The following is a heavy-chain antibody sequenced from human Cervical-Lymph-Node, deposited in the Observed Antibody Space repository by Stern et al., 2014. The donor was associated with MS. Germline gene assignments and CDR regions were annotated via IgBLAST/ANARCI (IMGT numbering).Heavy chain of an antibody. J-gene: IGHJ4*02. CDR3: ARDTIFDY. V-gene: IGHV3-48*01. Sequence: EVQLEESGGGLVQPGGSLRLYCAASGFTFSDYSMNWVRQAPGKGLKWVSYISRGSDTIYYADSVKGRFTISRDNAKNSLYLQMNSLTAEDTGVYYCARDTIFDYWGQGALVTVSS. CDR1: GFTFSDYS. D-gene: IGHD5-24*01. CDR2: ISRGSDTI.